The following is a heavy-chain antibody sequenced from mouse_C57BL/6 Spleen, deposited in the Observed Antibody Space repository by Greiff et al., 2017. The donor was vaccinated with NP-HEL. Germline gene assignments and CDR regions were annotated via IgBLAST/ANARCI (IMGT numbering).Heavy chain of an antibody. CDR1: GYAFSSSW. Sequence: QVQLKESGPELVKPGASVKISCKASGYAFSSSWMNWVKQRPGKGLEWIGRIYPGDGDTNYNGKFKGKATLTADKSSSTAYMQLSSLTSEDSAVYFCARFGGYDVGYWGQGTTLTVSS. CDR2: IYPGDGDT. V-gene: IGHV1-82*01. J-gene: IGHJ2*01. D-gene: IGHD2-2*01. CDR3: ARFGGYDVGY.